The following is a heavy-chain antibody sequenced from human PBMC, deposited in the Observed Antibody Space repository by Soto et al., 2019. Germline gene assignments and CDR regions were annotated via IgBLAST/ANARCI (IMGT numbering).Heavy chain of an antibody. J-gene: IGHJ6*02. V-gene: IGHV3-33*01. Sequence: PGGSLRLSCSASVFTFSSSGMHWVRQAPGRGLEWVAVIWYDGSKKYYADSVKGRFTISRDNSKNTLYLQMNSLRAEDTAVYYCARYCGGDCSNGMDVWGQGTTVTVSS. CDR2: IWYDGSKK. CDR1: VFTFSSSG. CDR3: ARYCGGDCSNGMDV. D-gene: IGHD2-21*02.